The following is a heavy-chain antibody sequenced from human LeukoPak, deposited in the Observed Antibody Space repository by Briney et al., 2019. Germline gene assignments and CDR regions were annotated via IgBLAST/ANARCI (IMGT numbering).Heavy chain of an antibody. V-gene: IGHV1-18*01. J-gene: IGHJ4*02. CDR3: ARARTTLGTSSCYPY. CDR1: GYTLTSYG. CDR2: ISAYNGNT. Sequence: ASVKVSCKASGYTLTSYGISWVRQAPGQGLEWVGWISAYNGNTRYAQKLQGRVTMTTDSSTSTAYMELRSLRSDDTAVYYCARARTTLGTSSCYPYWGQGTLVTASS. D-gene: IGHD2-15*01.